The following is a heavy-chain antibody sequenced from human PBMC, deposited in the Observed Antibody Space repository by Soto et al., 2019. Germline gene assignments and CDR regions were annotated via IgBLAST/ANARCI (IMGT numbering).Heavy chain of an antibody. CDR2: IIPILGIA. D-gene: IGHD6-19*01. Sequence: QVQLVQSGAEVKKPGSSVKVSCKAFGGTFSSYTISWVRQAPGQGLEWMGRIIPILGIANYAQKFQGRVTITADKSTSTAYMELSSLRSEDTAVYYCATMSPGYSSGWYGYWGQGTLVTVSS. CDR1: GGTFSSYT. V-gene: IGHV1-69*02. J-gene: IGHJ4*02. CDR3: ATMSPGYSSGWYGY.